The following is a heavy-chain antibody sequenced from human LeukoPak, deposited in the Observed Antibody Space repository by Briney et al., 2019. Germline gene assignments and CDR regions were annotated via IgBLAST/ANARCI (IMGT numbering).Heavy chain of an antibody. CDR1: GGSISSYY. Sequence: PSETLSLTCTVSGGSISSYYWSWIRQPPGKGLEWIGYIYYDGSFNYNPSLKGRVTISVDTSRNQFSLKVTSVTAADTAAYYCARAASAGATTDLDYWGQGTLVTVSS. CDR2: IYYDGSF. CDR3: ARAASAGATTDLDY. J-gene: IGHJ4*02. D-gene: IGHD1-26*01. V-gene: IGHV4-59*01.